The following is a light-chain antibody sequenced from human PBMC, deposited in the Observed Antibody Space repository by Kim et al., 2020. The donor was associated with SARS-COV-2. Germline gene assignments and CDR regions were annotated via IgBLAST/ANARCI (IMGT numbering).Light chain of an antibody. CDR2: GKN. CDR3: NSRGSNDNVL. Sequence: ALGKTVTITCQGDSLRSYYATWYQQKPGQAPIVVIYGKNNRPSGIPDRFSGSSSGDTASLTITGTQAGDEADYYCNSRGSNDNVLFGGGTQLTVL. CDR1: SLRSYY. V-gene: IGLV3-19*01. J-gene: IGLJ2*01.